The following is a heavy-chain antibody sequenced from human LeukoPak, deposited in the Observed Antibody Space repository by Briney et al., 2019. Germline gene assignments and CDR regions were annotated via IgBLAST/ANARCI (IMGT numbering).Heavy chain of an antibody. Sequence: SETLSLTCTVSGGSISSYYWSWIRQPPGKGLEWIGYILYSGSTNYNPSLKSRVTISVDTSKNQFSLKLSSVTAADTAVYYCARGGNYYDSSGYYYWFDPWGQGTLVTVSS. CDR2: ILYSGST. V-gene: IGHV4-59*01. D-gene: IGHD3-22*01. J-gene: IGHJ5*02. CDR3: ARGGNYYDSSGYYYWFDP. CDR1: GGSISSYY.